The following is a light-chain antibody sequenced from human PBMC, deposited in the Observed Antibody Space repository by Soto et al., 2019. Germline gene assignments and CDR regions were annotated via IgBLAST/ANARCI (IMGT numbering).Light chain of an antibody. CDR2: EVT. Sequence: QSALTQPPSASGSPGQSVTISCTGTSSDVGGYNYVSWYQQHPGKAPKLMIYEVTKRPSGVPDRFSGSKSGNTASLTVSGLLVEDEADYYCSSYAGSNLYVFGTGTKSPS. CDR3: SSYAGSNLYV. CDR1: SSDVGGYNY. V-gene: IGLV2-8*01. J-gene: IGLJ1*01.